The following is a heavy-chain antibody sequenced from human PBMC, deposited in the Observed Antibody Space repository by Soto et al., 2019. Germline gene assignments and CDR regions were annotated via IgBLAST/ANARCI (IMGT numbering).Heavy chain of an antibody. Sequence: GGSLRLSCAASGFTFSSYWMHWVRQAPGKGLVWVSRINSDGSSTSYADSVKGRFTISRDKAKNTLYLQMNSLRAEDTAVYYCARGGLLWFGESYAPYYFDYWGQGTLVTVSS. CDR2: INSDGSST. CDR1: GFTFSSYW. D-gene: IGHD3-10*01. CDR3: ARGGLLWFGESYAPYYFDY. J-gene: IGHJ4*02. V-gene: IGHV3-74*01.